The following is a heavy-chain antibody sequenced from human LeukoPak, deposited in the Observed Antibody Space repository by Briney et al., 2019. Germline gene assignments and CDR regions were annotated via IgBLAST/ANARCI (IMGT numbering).Heavy chain of an antibody. D-gene: IGHD1-26*01. Sequence: GGSLRLSCAASGFTFSSYSMNWVRQAPGKGLEWVSYISSSSSTIYYADSVKGRFTISRDNAKNSLYLQMNSLRAEDTAVYYCARGQVVGATFGMDVWAKGPRSPSP. J-gene: IGHJ6*02. V-gene: IGHV3-48*01. CDR2: ISSSSSTI. CDR3: ARGQVVGATFGMDV. CDR1: GFTFSSYS.